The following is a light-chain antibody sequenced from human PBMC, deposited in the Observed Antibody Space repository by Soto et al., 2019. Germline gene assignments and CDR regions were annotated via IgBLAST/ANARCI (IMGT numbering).Light chain of an antibody. Sequence: SYELTQPPSVSVAPGKTARITCGGNNSGSKSVHWYQQKPGEAPVLVIYYGIDLPSGIPERFSGSNSGNTATLTISGVESGDEADYYCQVWDSSTDHHVVFGGGTKLTVL. V-gene: IGLV3-21*04. J-gene: IGLJ2*01. CDR3: QVWDSSTDHHVV. CDR1: NSGSKS. CDR2: YGI.